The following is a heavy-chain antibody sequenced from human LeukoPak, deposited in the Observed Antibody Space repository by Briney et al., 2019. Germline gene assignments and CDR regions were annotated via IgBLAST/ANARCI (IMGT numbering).Heavy chain of an antibody. J-gene: IGHJ3*02. CDR3: ARSLAATAAFDI. V-gene: IGHV1-69*13. D-gene: IGHD2-15*01. Sequence: SVKVSCKASGGTFSSYAISWVRQAPGQGLEWMGGIIPIFGTANHAQKFQGRVTITADESTSTAYMELSSLRSEDTAVYYCARSLAATAAFDIWGQGTMVTVSS. CDR2: IIPIFGTA. CDR1: GGTFSSYA.